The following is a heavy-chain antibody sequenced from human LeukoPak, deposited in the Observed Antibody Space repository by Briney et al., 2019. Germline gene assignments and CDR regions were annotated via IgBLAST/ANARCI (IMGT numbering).Heavy chain of an antibody. V-gene: IGHV3-48*03. J-gene: IGHJ1*01. Sequence: GGSLRLSCAASGSTFSSYEMNWVHQAPGKGLEWVSYISSSGSTIYYADSVKGRFTISRDNAKNSLYLQMNGLRAEDAAMYYCVKPYYYSSGSLNWGQGTLVTVSS. CDR2: ISSSGSTI. CDR1: GSTFSSYE. CDR3: VKPYYYSSGSLN. D-gene: IGHD3-10*01.